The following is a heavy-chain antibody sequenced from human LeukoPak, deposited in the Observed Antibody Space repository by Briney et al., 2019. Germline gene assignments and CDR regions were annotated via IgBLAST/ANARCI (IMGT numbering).Heavy chain of an antibody. D-gene: IGHD2-2*01. Sequence: PSETLSLTCAVYGGSFSGYYWSWIRQPPGKGLEWIGEINHSGSTNYNPSLKSRVTISVDTSKNQFSLNLNSVTAADTAVYYCARGAAAHFDYWGQGTLATVSS. CDR1: GGSFSGYY. V-gene: IGHV4-34*01. J-gene: IGHJ4*02. CDR3: ARGAAAHFDY. CDR2: INHSGST.